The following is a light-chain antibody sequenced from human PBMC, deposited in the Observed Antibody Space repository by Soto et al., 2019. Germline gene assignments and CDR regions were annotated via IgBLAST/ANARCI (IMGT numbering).Light chain of an antibody. CDR3: QQGYKTPCT. CDR1: QNIGSY. Sequence: DLQMTQSPSSLSASVGDRVTIICRASQNIGSYVNWYQQKPGKAPNLLIFAASRLQTGVPSRFSGSGSGTDFTLTISSLQPEDFATFYCQQGYKTPCTFGQGTKLEI. V-gene: IGKV1-39*01. CDR2: AAS. J-gene: IGKJ2*02.